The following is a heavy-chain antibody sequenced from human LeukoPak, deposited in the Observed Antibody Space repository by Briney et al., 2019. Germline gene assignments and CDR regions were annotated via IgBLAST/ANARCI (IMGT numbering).Heavy chain of an antibody. D-gene: IGHD3-3*01. V-gene: IGHV1-18*01. J-gene: IGHJ4*02. CDR1: GYTFTSYG. Sequence: ASVKVSCKASGYTFTSYGISWVRQAPGQGLEWMGWISAYNGNTNYAQKLQGRVTMTTDTSTSTAYMGLRSLRSDDTAVYYCARDGVYDFWSGYYPYDYWGQGTLVTVSS. CDR2: ISAYNGNT. CDR3: ARDGVYDFWSGYYPYDY.